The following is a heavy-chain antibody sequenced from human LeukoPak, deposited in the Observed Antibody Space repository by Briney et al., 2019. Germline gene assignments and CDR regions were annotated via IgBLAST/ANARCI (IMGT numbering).Heavy chain of an antibody. J-gene: IGHJ4*02. CDR2: MSSSGGST. CDR1: GFTISSNA. D-gene: IGHD3-22*01. V-gene: IGHV3-23*01. Sequence: AGTLTLSCAGSGFTISSNAMSWGRQAQGKGLEWVSAMSSSGGSTSYADSVKGRFTISRDNSTNKLYLQMNSLGAEDTAAYYCARRAGDYSHPYDYWGQGTLVTVSS. CDR3: ARRAGDYSHPYDY.